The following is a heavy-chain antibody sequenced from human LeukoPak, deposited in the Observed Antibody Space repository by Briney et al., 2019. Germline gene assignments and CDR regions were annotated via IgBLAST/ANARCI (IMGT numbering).Heavy chain of an antibody. CDR3: ARGDYDSSAYYYGYFQH. CDR2: ISSSSSYI. J-gene: IGHJ1*01. V-gene: IGHV3-21*01. D-gene: IGHD3-22*01. CDR1: GFTFSSYS. Sequence: GGSLTLFCAASGFTFSSYSMNWVRQATGKGLEWVSSISSSSSYIYYADSVKGRFTISRDNAKNSLYLQMNSLRAEDTAVYYCARGDYDSSAYYYGYFQHWGQGTLVTVSS.